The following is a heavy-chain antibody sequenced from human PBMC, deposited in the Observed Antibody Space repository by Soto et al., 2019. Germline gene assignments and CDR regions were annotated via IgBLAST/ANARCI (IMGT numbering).Heavy chain of an antibody. D-gene: IGHD4-17*01. CDR3: AIGLAGDYVLAY. V-gene: IGHV1-8*02. J-gene: IGHJ4*02. CDR2: MNPNSGNT. CDR1: GYTFTSYG. Sequence: ASVKVSCKASGYTFTSYGISWVRQAPGQGLEWMGWMNPNSGNTGYAQKFQGRVTMTRNTSITTAYMELSSLRSEDTAVYYCAIGLAGDYVLAYWGQGTLVTVSS.